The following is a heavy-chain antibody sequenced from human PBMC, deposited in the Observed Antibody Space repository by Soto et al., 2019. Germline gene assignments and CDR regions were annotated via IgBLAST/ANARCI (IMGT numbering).Heavy chain of an antibody. V-gene: IGHV3-23*01. J-gene: IGHJ6*02. CDR1: GFTFNTYA. CDR3: AKGIVYYYYGMDV. Sequence: GVFLRRSCAASGFTFNTYAINWQRQAPGKGLEWVSGITDSGDNTNYADSVKGRFTISRDNSKNTLHLQMNSVRAEDTAVYYCAKGIVYYYYGMDVWGQGTTVTVSS. D-gene: IGHD3-22*01. CDR2: ITDSGDNT.